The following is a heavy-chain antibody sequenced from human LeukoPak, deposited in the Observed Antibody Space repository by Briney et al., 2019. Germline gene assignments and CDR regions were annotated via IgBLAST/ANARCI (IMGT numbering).Heavy chain of an antibody. J-gene: IGHJ4*02. CDR3: ARNNYYDSSGYPHDY. V-gene: IGHV3-48*01. CDR1: GFTFSSYS. Sequence: GGSLRLSCAASGFTFSSYSMNWVRQAPGKGLEWVSYISSSSSTKYYADSVKGRFTISRDNAKNSLYLQMNSLRAEDTAVYYCARNNYYDSSGYPHDYWGQGTLVTVSS. CDR2: ISSSSSTK. D-gene: IGHD3-22*01.